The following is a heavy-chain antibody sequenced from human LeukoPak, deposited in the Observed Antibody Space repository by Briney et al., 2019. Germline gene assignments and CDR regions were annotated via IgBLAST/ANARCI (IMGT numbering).Heavy chain of an antibody. D-gene: IGHD3-9*01. J-gene: IGHJ6*02. Sequence: GSLRLSCAASGFTFSSYGMHWVRQAPGKGLEWVAVISYDGRKKYYADSVKGRFTISRDNSKNTLYLQMNSLRAEDTAVYYCARDSPDWAYHYYGMDVWGQGTTVTVSS. CDR1: GFTFSSYG. CDR3: ARDSPDWAYHYYGMDV. CDR2: ISYDGRKK. V-gene: IGHV3-30*03.